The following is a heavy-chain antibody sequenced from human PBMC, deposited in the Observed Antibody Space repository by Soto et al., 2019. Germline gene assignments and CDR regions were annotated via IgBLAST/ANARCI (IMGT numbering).Heavy chain of an antibody. CDR2: ISSNSRGI. CDR1: GFTFSDET. Sequence: PGGSLRLSCAGSGFTFSDETMNWVRQAPGKGLEWVSSISSNSRGIYYADSVKGRFTISRDNAKNSLSLQMNSLRAEDTAVYYCVAQQLNNWFDPWGQGTLVTVSS. D-gene: IGHD6-13*01. CDR3: VAQQLNNWFDP. J-gene: IGHJ5*02. V-gene: IGHV3-48*01.